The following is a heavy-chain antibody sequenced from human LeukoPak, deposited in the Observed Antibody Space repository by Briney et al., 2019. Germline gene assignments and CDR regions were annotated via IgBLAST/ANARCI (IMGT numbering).Heavy chain of an antibody. V-gene: IGHV3-23*01. Sequence: GGSLRLSCAASGFTFSSYAMSWVRQAPGKGLEWVSAISGSGGSTYYADSVKGRFTISRDNSKNTLYLQMNSLRAEDTAVYYCAKDRALTTETYGAMAFDYWGQGTLVTVSS. CDR2: ISGSGGST. D-gene: IGHD4-17*01. J-gene: IGHJ4*02. CDR1: GFTFSSYA. CDR3: AKDRALTTETYGAMAFDY.